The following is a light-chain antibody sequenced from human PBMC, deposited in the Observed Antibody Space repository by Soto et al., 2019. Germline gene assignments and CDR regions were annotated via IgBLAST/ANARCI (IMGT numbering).Light chain of an antibody. CDR3: NSYTSSFTWV. CDR1: SSDVGGHNF. J-gene: IGLJ3*02. Sequence: QSALTQPASVSGSPGQSITISCTGTSSDVGGHNFVSWYQQHPGKAPKLMIYEVTNRPSGISDRFSGYKSGNTASLTISGLQAEDEADYYCNSYTSSFTWVFGGGTKLTVL. V-gene: IGLV2-14*01. CDR2: EVT.